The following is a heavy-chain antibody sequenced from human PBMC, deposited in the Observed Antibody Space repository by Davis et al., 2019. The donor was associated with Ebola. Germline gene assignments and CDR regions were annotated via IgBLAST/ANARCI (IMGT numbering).Heavy chain of an antibody. CDR2: IDHSGST. CDR3: ARDPRYYDSSGYSYFDY. D-gene: IGHD3-22*01. J-gene: IGHJ4*02. CDR1: GGSFSGYY. V-gene: IGHV4-34*01. Sequence: SETLSLTCAVYGGSFSGYYWSWIRQAPGKGLEWIGEIDHSGSTNYNPSLKSRLTISVDTSKNQFSLKVSSVTAADTAVYYCARDPRYYDSSGYSYFDYWGQGTLVTVSS.